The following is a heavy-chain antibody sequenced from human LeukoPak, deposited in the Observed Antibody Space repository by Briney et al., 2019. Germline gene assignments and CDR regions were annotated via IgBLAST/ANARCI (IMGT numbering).Heavy chain of an antibody. V-gene: IGHV3-7*01. J-gene: IGHJ4*02. CDR3: ARSLSSGVTNY. CDR2: INVDGSET. D-gene: IGHD3-3*01. CDR1: GFPFSDHW. Sequence: PGGSLRLSCAASGFPFSDHWMNWVRQAPGKGLEWVANINVDGSETYYVDSVKGRFTISRDNAKNTLYLQLDSLRDEDTAMYYCARSLSSGVTNYWGQGTLVTVSS.